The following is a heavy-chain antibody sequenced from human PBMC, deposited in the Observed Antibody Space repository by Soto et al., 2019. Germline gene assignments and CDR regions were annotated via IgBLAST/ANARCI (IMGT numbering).Heavy chain of an antibody. D-gene: IGHD3-3*01. J-gene: IGHJ4*02. V-gene: IGHV3-23*01. CDR1: GFTFSSYW. CDR3: AAKTYYDFWSGYYSLDY. CDR2: INGDGGST. Sequence: GGSLRLSCAASGFTFSSYWMSWVRQAPGKGLEWVSNINGDGGSTYYADSVKGRFTISRDNSKNTLYLQMNSLRAEDTAVYYCAAKTYYDFWSGYYSLDYWGQGTLVTVSS.